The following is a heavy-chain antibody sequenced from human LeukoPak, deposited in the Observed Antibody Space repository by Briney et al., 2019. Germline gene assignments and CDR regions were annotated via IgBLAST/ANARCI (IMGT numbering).Heavy chain of an antibody. V-gene: IGHV3-11*04. Sequence: GGSLRLSCAASGFTFSDYYMSWIRQAPGKGLEWVAYISSSGSTIYYADSVKGRFTISRDNAKNSLYLQMNSLRAEDTAVYYCAGARIAAAGTKDAFDIWGQGTMVTVSS. CDR2: ISSSGSTI. CDR3: AGARIAAAGTKDAFDI. CDR1: GFTFSDYY. D-gene: IGHD6-13*01. J-gene: IGHJ3*02.